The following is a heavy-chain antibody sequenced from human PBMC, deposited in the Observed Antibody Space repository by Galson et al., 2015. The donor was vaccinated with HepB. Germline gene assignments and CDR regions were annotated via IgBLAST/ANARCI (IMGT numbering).Heavy chain of an antibody. V-gene: IGHV3-74*01. CDR2: VNTDGSTT. CDR3: ARHLSGAGAFDI. D-gene: IGHD6-19*01. J-gene: IGHJ3*02. Sequence: SLRLSCAASGFTFISYWMHWVRQAPGKGLVWVSRVNTDGSTTSYADSVKGRFTISKDNAKNTLYLQMNSLRAEDTAVYYCARHLSGAGAFDIWGQGTMVTVSS. CDR1: GFTFISYW.